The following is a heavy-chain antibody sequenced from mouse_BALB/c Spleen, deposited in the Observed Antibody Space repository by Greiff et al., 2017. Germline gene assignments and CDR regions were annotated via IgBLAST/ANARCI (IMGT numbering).Heavy chain of an antibody. V-gene: IGHV5-9-4*01. J-gene: IGHJ4*01. D-gene: IGHD2-1*01. Sequence: EVQGVESGGGLVKPGGSLKLSCAASGFTFSSYAMSWVRQSPEKRLEWVAEISSGGSYTYYPDTVTGRFTISRDNAKNTLYLEMSSLRSEDTAMYYCARGGEYGNYPIAMDYWGQGTSVTVSS. CDR2: ISSGGSYT. CDR3: ARGGEYGNYPIAMDY. CDR1: GFTFSSYA.